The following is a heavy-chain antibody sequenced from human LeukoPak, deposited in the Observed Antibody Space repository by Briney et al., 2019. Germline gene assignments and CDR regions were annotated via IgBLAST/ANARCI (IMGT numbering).Heavy chain of an antibody. V-gene: IGHV3-9*01. D-gene: IGHD3-22*01. CDR1: GFTFDDYA. CDR3: AKDVQMTSNDYYNYFDY. Sequence: GRSLRLSCAASGFTFDDYAMHWIRQAPGRGLEWVSGISSNSGSVVYADSVKGRFTISRDNAKNSLYLQMNSLRPEDTAFYYCAKDVQMTSNDYYNYFDYWGQGTLVTVSS. CDR2: ISSNSGSV. J-gene: IGHJ4*02.